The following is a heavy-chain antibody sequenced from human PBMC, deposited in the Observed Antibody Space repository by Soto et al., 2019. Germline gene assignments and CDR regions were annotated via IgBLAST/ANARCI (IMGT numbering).Heavy chain of an antibody. D-gene: IGHD3-3*01. CDR2: ISGSGGST. Sequence: GGSLRLSCAASGFTFSSYAMSWVRQAPGKGLEWVSAISGSGGSTYYADSVKGRFTISRDNSKNTLYLQMNSLRAEDTAVYYCAKVLGTIFGVVTQIRAIDYWGQGTLVTVSS. J-gene: IGHJ4*02. V-gene: IGHV3-23*01. CDR3: AKVLGTIFGVVTQIRAIDY. CDR1: GFTFSSYA.